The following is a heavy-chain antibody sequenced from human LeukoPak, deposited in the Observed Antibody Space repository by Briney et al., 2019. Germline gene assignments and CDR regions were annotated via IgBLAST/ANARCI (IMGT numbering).Heavy chain of an antibody. CDR1: GFTVSSNY. V-gene: IGHV3-23*01. Sequence: PGGSLRLSCAASGFTVSSNYMSWVRQAPGKGLEWVSAIRSNRVTTYDADSVKGRFTISRDNSKNTLYLEMKSLRADDTAVYYCARVQLSAEGGELDPWGQGTLVIVSS. CDR3: ARVQLSAEGGELDP. J-gene: IGHJ5*02. D-gene: IGHD1-1*01. CDR2: IRSNRVTT.